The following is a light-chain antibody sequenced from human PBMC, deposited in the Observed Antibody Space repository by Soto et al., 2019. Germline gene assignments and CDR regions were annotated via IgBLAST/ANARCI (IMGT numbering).Light chain of an antibody. Sequence: QSALTQPASVSGSPGQSITISCTGTSSDVGSYSRVSWYQQHPGKAPKLVIYEVNNRPSGVSNRFSGSKSGNTASLTISGLQAEDEADYYCCSFTTSSTYVFGSGTQLTVL. CDR3: CSFTTSSTYV. CDR1: SSDVGSYSR. J-gene: IGLJ7*01. CDR2: EVN. V-gene: IGLV2-14*01.